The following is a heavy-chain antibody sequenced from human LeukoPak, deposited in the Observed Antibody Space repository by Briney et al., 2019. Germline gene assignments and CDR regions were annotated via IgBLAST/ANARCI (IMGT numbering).Heavy chain of an antibody. D-gene: IGHD2-21*01. J-gene: IGHJ4*02. CDR3: ARRIPGFFFDY. CDR2: IFFTGNT. CDR1: GGSISSGYYY. V-gene: IGHV4-39*01. Sequence: KPSETLSLPCTVSGGSISSGYYYWDWIRQPPGKGLEWIGTIFFTGNTYYNPSLKNRVTISVDTSKNQFSLKLSSVTAADTAVYYCARRIPGFFFDYWGQRTLVTVSS.